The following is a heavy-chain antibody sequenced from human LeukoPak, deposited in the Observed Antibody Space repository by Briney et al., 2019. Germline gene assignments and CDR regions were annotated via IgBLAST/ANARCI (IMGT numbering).Heavy chain of an antibody. CDR2: IYYGGST. CDR3: ARAPGIPAESYYYYMDV. J-gene: IGHJ6*03. V-gene: IGHV4-59*08. Sequence: PSVTLSLTCTVSGGSISGYYWSWIRQPPGKRLEWIGYIYYGGSTNYNPSLKSRVTISVDTSKNQFSLKLSSVTAADTAVYYCARAPGIPAESYYYYMDVWGKGTTVTVSS. D-gene: IGHD2-2*01. CDR1: GGSISGYY.